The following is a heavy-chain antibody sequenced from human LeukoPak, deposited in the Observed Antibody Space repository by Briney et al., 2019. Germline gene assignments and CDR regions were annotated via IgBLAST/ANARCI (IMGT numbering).Heavy chain of an antibody. Sequence: ESGPTLVKPTQTLTLTCTFSGFSVTTSGVSVGWIRQPPGKALEWLAVIYWNDNKYYNPSLNNRVTVTKDTSKNQVVLTLTIMDPVDTATYYCAHRRTASGWSDFFDSWGQGTLVTVSS. V-gene: IGHV2-5*01. CDR1: GFSVTTSGVS. J-gene: IGHJ5*01. CDR2: IYWNDNK. D-gene: IGHD6-19*01. CDR3: AHRRTASGWSDFFDS.